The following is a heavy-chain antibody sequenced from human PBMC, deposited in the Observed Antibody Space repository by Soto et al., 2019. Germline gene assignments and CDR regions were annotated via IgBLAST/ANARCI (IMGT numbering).Heavy chain of an antibody. Sequence: GGSLRLSCAASGFTFSSYAMSWVRQAPGKGLEWVSAISGSGGSTYYADSVKGRFTISRDNSKNTLYLQMNSLRAEETAVYYCAKDHDSGTTLVFGWFDPWGQGTLVTVSS. D-gene: IGHD1-7*01. CDR1: GFTFSSYA. CDR2: ISGSGGST. CDR3: AKDHDSGTTLVFGWFDP. V-gene: IGHV3-23*01. J-gene: IGHJ5*02.